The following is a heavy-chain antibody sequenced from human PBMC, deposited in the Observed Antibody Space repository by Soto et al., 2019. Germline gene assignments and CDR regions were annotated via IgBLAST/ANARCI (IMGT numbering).Heavy chain of an antibody. CDR3: ALGTRSSELDP. D-gene: IGHD6-19*01. CDR1: GGTFSSNA. V-gene: IGHV1-69*12. CDR2: IIPIFGTS. Sequence: QVQLVQSGAEVKKPASSVKVSCKASGGTFSSNAVSWVRQAPGQGLEWMGGIIPIFGTSNYAQKFQGRVTITADESSSTAYMELSSLRSEDTAVYYCALGTRSSELDPWGQGTLVTVSS. J-gene: IGHJ5*02.